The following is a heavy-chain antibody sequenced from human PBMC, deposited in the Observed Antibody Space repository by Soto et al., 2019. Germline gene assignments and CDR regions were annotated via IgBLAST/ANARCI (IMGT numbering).Heavy chain of an antibody. J-gene: IGHJ4*02. D-gene: IGHD2-21*01. V-gene: IGHV4-31*03. CDR1: GGSISSGGYY. Sequence: QVQLQESGPGLVKPSQTLSLTCTVSGGSISSGGYYWSWIRQHPGKGLEWIGYIYYRGSTYYNPSLKSRVTISVDTSKNQFSLKLSSVTAADTAVYYCARESVVVSPVFDYWGQGTLVTVSS. CDR2: IYYRGST. CDR3: ARESVVVSPVFDY.